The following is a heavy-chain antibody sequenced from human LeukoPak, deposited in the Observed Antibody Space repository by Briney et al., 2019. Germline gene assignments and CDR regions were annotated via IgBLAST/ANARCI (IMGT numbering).Heavy chain of an antibody. J-gene: IGHJ4*02. V-gene: IGHV3-53*01. D-gene: IGHD4-23*01. Sequence: GGSLRLSCAASGFTVNSNYMSWVRQAPGKGLEWVSVIYSGGSTYYADSVKGRFTISRDNSKNTLYLQMNSLRAEDTAVYYCARPIKDYGGNNYFDYWGQGTLVTVSS. CDR1: GFTVNSNY. CDR2: IYSGGST. CDR3: ARPIKDYGGNNYFDY.